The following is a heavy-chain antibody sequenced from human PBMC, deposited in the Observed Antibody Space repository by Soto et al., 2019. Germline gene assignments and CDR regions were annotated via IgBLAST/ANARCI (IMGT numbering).Heavy chain of an antibody. Sequence: QLQLQESGPGQVRPSETLSLTCIVSGVSVRSYTWSWVRQPANKGLEWIGRVFSSVIATYNPSLKSRVSISMDTPENRISLKLDSVTAADAGVYFCARDGMTTGDTWGPGTLVTVSS. J-gene: IGHJ4*02. CDR1: GVSVRSYT. V-gene: IGHV4-4*07. CDR3: ARDGMTTGDT. D-gene: IGHD2-21*02. CDR2: VFSSVIA.